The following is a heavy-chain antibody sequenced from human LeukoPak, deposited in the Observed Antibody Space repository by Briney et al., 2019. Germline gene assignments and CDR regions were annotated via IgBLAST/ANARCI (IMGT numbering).Heavy chain of an antibody. D-gene: IGHD6-6*01. CDR2: IRYDGSEK. CDR3: GKAKTAVRPGWFDR. J-gene: IGHJ5*02. V-gene: IGHV3-30*02. CDR1: GFIFSRYG. Sequence: GGSLRLSCAASGFIFSRYGMHWVRQAPGKGLEWVALIRYDGSEKYYVDSVKGRFTISRDNSKNTLYLQMNSLRAEDMVVYYCGKAKTAVRPGWFDRWGQGTLVTVSS.